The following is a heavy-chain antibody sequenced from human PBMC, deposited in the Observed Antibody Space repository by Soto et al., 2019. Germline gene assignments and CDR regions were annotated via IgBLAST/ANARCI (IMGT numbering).Heavy chain of an antibody. Sequence: QVPLVQSGAEVKKPGSSVKVSCKASGGTFATYGISWVRQAPGEGLEWMGGIIPVFGTTNYAQKFQGRVTLTADESTSTAYMELSSLRSEDTALYYCASVGYYDSSGYPITPFDLWGQGTMVTVSS. CDR1: GGTFATYG. V-gene: IGHV1-69*01. J-gene: IGHJ3*01. D-gene: IGHD3-22*01. CDR2: IIPVFGTT. CDR3: ASVGYYDSSGYPITPFDL.